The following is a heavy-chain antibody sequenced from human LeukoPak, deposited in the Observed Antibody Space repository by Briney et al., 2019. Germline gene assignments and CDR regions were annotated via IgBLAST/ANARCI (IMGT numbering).Heavy chain of an antibody. Sequence: SVKVSCKASGYTFTGYYMHWVRQAPGQGLEWMGGIIPIFGTANYAQKFQGRVTITTDESTSTAYMELSSLRPEDTAVYYCARPPTPYCSGGSCYVSLDYWGQGTLVTVSS. CDR2: IIPIFGTA. V-gene: IGHV1-69*05. D-gene: IGHD2-15*01. CDR1: GYTFTGYY. J-gene: IGHJ4*02. CDR3: ARPPTPYCSGGSCYVSLDY.